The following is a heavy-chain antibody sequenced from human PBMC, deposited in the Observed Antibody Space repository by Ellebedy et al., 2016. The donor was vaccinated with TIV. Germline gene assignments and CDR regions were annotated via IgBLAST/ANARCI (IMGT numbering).Heavy chain of an antibody. D-gene: IGHD3-10*01. CDR2: MNSDGSTT. J-gene: IGHJ4*02. CDR3: ARVQGSGSYPEY. V-gene: IGHV3-74*01. Sequence: GESLKISCAASGFTFSHYWMHWVRQAPGKGLVWVSRMNSDGSTTDYAASVMGRFTISRDNAKNTLYLQMNRLRDEDTGVYYCARVQGSGSYPEYWGQGTLVTVSS. CDR1: GFTFSHYW.